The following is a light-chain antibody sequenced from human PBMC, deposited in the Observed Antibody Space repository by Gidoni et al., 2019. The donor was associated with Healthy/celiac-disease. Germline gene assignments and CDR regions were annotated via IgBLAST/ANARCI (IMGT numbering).Light chain of an antibody. CDR1: QSISSY. V-gene: IGKV1-39*01. Sequence: DIQMTQSPSSLSASVGDRVTITCRASQSISSYLNWYQQNPGKAPKLLIYAASSLQSGVPSRFSGSGAGADFTLPISSLQPEDFAAYYCQQSYSTPLYTFGQGTKLEIK. CDR3: QQSYSTPLYT. CDR2: AAS. J-gene: IGKJ2*01.